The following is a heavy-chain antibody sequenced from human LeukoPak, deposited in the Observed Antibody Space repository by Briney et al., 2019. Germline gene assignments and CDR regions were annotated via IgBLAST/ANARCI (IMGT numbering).Heavy chain of an antibody. CDR3: ERHKEPDYDILTGYYGGYYFDY. V-gene: IGHV4-39*01. D-gene: IGHD3-9*01. CDR1: GGSISSSSYY. CDR2: IYYIGST. J-gene: IGHJ4*02. Sequence: SETLSLTCTVSGGSISSSSYYWGWIRQPPGKGLEWMGSIYYIGSTYYNPSLKSRVTISVDTAKNQFSLKLSSVTAADTAVYYCERHKEPDYDILTGYYGGYYFDYWGQGTLVTVSS.